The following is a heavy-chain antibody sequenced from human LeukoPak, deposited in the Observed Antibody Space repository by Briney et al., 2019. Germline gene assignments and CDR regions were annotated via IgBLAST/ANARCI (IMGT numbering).Heavy chain of an antibody. CDR3: AKDISKPYYYYGMDV. D-gene: IGHD4-11*01. Sequence: GGSLRLSCAASGFTFSSYAMSWVRQALGKGLEWVSAISGSGGSTYYADSVKGRFTISRDNSKNTLYLQMNSLRAEDTAVYYCAKDISKPYYYYGMDVWGQGTTVTVSS. CDR2: ISGSGGST. CDR1: GFTFSSYA. V-gene: IGHV3-23*01. J-gene: IGHJ6*02.